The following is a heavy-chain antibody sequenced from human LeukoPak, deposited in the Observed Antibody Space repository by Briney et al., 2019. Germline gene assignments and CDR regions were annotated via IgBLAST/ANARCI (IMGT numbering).Heavy chain of an antibody. Sequence: ASVKVSCKASGYTFTGYYMHWVRQAPGQGLERMGWINPNSGGTNYAQKFQGRVTMTRDTSISTAYMELSRLRSDDTAVYYCARGYYDFWSARKDYFDYWGQGTLVTVSS. D-gene: IGHD3-3*01. CDR3: ARGYYDFWSARKDYFDY. CDR1: GYTFTGYY. V-gene: IGHV1-2*02. CDR2: INPNSGGT. J-gene: IGHJ4*02.